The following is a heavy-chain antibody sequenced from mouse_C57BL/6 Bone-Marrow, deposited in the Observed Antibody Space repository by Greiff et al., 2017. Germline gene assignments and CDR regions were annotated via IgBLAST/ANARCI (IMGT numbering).Heavy chain of an antibody. J-gene: IGHJ4*01. CDR2: INPSSGYT. V-gene: IGHV1-7*01. CDR1: GYTFTSYW. D-gene: IGHD2-5*01. CDR3: ATYYSNYDAMDY. Sequence: QVQLQQSGAELAKPGASVKLSCKASGYTFTSYWMHWVKQRPGQGLEWIGYINPSSGYTKYNQKFKYKATLTADKSSSTAYMQLSSLTYEDSAVYYCATYYSNYDAMDYWGQGTSVTVSS.